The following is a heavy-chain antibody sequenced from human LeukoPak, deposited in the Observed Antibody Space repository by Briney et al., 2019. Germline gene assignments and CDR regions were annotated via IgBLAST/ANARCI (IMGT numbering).Heavy chain of an antibody. Sequence: GGSLRLSCSASGFMFSSYGMHWVRQAPGKGLEWVSAISGSGGSTYYADSVKGRFTISRDNSRNTLYLQMNSLRAEDTAVYYCAKLPGRLVGATPGFDYWGQGTLVTVSS. D-gene: IGHD1-26*01. V-gene: IGHV3-23*01. CDR3: AKLPGRLVGATPGFDY. J-gene: IGHJ4*02. CDR1: GFMFSSYG. CDR2: ISGSGGST.